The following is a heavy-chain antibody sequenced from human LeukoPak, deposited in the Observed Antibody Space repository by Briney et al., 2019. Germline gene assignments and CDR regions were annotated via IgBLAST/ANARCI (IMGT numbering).Heavy chain of an antibody. CDR2: IYYSGST. Sequence: SQTLSHTCTVSGDSISSGGYYWSWIRQHPGKGLEWIGYIYYSGSTYYNPSLKSRVTISVDSSKKQFSLKLSSVTAADTAVYYCARERMTTHYYDFWGQGTLVTVSS. CDR3: ARERMTTHYYDF. V-gene: IGHV4-31*03. J-gene: IGHJ4*02. D-gene: IGHD4-11*01. CDR1: GDSISSGGYY.